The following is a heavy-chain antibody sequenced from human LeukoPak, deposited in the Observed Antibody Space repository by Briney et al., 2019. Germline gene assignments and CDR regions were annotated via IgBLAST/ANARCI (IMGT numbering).Heavy chain of an antibody. D-gene: IGHD3-9*01. Sequence: GGSLRLSCAASGFTFSSYWMSWVRQAPGKGLEWVANIKQDGSEKYYVDSVKGRFTISRDNAKNSLYLKMNSLRAEDTAVYYCARVVRGYDILTGYEAFDIWGQGTMVTVSS. V-gene: IGHV3-7*03. J-gene: IGHJ3*02. CDR2: IKQDGSEK. CDR3: ARVVRGYDILTGYEAFDI. CDR1: GFTFSSYW.